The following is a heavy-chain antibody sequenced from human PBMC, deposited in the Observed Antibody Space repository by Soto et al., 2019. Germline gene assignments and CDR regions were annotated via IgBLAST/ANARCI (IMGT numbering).Heavy chain of an antibody. Sequence: GSGPTLVNPTQTLTLTCTFSGFSLSTSGVGVGWIRQPPGKALEWLALIYWDDDKRYSPSLKSRLTITKDTSKNQVVLTMTNMDPVDTATYYCAHSGITMVRGVIARYYFDYWGQGTLVTVSS. CDR1: GFSLSTSGVG. CDR2: IYWDDDK. CDR3: AHSGITMVRGVIARYYFDY. V-gene: IGHV2-5*02. J-gene: IGHJ4*02. D-gene: IGHD3-10*01.